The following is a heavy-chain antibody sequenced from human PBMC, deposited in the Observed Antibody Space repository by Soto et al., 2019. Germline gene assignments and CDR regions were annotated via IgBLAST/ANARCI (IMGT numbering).Heavy chain of an antibody. CDR2: IYYSGST. D-gene: IGHD3-22*01. CDR3: ARGAYDSSGYYGYYFDY. Sequence: ASGTLSLTCTASGGTISSYYLSWIRQPPGKGLEWIGYIYYSGSTNYNPSLKSRVTISVDTSKNQFSLKLSSVTAADTAVYYCARGAYDSSGYYGYYFDYWGQGTLVTVSS. V-gene: IGHV4-59*01. J-gene: IGHJ4*02. CDR1: GGTISSYY.